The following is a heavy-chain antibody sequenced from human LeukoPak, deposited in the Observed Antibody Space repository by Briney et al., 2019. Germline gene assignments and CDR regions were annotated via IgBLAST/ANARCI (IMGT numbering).Heavy chain of an antibody. CDR1: GYPFTSYG. D-gene: IGHD2-21*02. J-gene: IGHJ6*02. V-gene: IGHV1-18*01. CDR3: ARDGFLVVVTANSYYYGMDV. Sequence: ASVKVSCKASGYPFTSYGISWVREAPGQGLEGMGWISAYNGNTNYAQKLQGRVTMTTDTSTSTAYMELRSLRSDDTAVYYCARDGFLVVVTANSYYYGMDVWGQGTTVTVSS. CDR2: ISAYNGNT.